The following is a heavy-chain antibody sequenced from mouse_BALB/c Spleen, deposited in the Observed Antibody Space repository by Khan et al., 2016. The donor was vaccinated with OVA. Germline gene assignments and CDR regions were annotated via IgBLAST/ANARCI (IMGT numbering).Heavy chain of an antibody. CDR3: VSGCYGDPFAY. D-gene: IGHD2-13*01. Sequence: EVELVESGGGLVKPGGSLKLSCAASGFTFSDYYMYWVRQTPEKRLEWVATISDGGIYTYYPDSVKGRFTISRDDAKNNLYLQMSSLKSEDTAMFYCVSGCYGDPFAYWGQGTLVTVSA. CDR1: GFTFSDYY. J-gene: IGHJ3*01. V-gene: IGHV5-4*02. CDR2: ISDGGIYT.